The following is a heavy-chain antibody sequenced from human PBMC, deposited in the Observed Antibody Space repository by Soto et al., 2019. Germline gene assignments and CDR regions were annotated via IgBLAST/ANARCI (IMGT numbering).Heavy chain of an antibody. CDR2: IYSNGSA. Sequence: SETLSLTCAVSGDSFTSYYWSYIRQPPGKGLEWIGYIYSNGSANYNPSLKSRVTLSIDTSKNQISLTLNSVTAADTAVYFCARVGKTRSNDAFDIWGQGTMVTVSS. D-gene: IGHD1-26*01. CDR3: ARVGKTRSNDAFDI. CDR1: GDSFTSYY. J-gene: IGHJ3*02. V-gene: IGHV4-59*01.